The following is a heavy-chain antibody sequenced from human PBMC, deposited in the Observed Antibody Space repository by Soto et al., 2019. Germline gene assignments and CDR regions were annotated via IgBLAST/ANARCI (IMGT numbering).Heavy chain of an antibody. CDR2: IYWDDDK. J-gene: IGHJ4*02. Sequence: QITLKEYGPTLVKPTQTITLTCTFSGFSLTTSRVGVGCIRKPPGKALEWLTLIYWDDDKWYSLSLKSRLTNSKDTNKNQEVHTMTNMDPVDTATYYCAHSLSRKSGWYYCEYWGKGTLVT. CDR1: GFSLTTSRVG. CDR3: AHSLSRKSGWYYCEY. V-gene: IGHV2-5*02. D-gene: IGHD6-19*01.